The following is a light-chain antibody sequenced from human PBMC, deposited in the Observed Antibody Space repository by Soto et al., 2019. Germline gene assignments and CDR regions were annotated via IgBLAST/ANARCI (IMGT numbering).Light chain of an antibody. V-gene: IGLV1-51*01. CDR3: ATWDGSLPGEV. J-gene: IGLJ2*01. CDR1: SSNIGNNY. CDR2: DNN. Sequence: QSVLTQSPSVSAAPGQKVTISCSGSSSNIGNNYVSWYQQLPGTAPKLLIYDNNKRPSGIPDRFSGSKSDTSGTLEITGLQTGDEADYYCATWDGSLPGEVFGGGTKLTVL.